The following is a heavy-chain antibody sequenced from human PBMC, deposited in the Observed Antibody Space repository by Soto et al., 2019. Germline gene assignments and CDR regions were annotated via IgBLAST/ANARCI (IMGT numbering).Heavy chain of an antibody. CDR1: GGSISSGGYS. V-gene: IGHV4-30-2*01. CDR3: ARVPPSHYETSDAFDI. D-gene: IGHD3-22*01. J-gene: IGHJ3*02. Sequence: QLQLQESGSGLVKPSQTLSLTCAVSGGSISSGGYSWSWIRQPPGKGLEWIGYIYHSGSTYYNPSLKRRVTISXXRXKXXFSLKLSSVTAADTAVYYCARVPPSHYETSDAFDIWGQGTMVTVSS. CDR2: IYHSGST.